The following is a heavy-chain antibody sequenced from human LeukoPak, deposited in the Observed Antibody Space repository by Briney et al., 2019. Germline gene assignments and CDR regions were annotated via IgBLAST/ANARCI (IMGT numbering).Heavy chain of an antibody. D-gene: IGHD6-13*01. V-gene: IGHV1-2*02. J-gene: IGHJ6*03. Sequence: ASVKVSCKASGYTFTGYYMHWVRQAPGQGLEWMGWINPNSGGTNYAQKFQGRVTMTRDTSVSTAYMELSRLRSDDTAVYYCARDPRSSWFGNRIPPYYYMDVWGKGTTVTVSS. CDR2: INPNSGGT. CDR3: ARDPRSSWFGNRIPPYYYMDV. CDR1: GYTFTGYY.